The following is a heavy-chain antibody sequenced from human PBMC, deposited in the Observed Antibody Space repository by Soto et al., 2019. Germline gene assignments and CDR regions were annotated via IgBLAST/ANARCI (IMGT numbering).Heavy chain of an antibody. CDR3: ARRGSGSYYDY. V-gene: IGHV3-23*01. D-gene: IGHD1-26*01. CDR1: GFTFSSYA. Sequence: EVQLLESGGGLVQPGGSLRLSCAASGFTFSSYAMRWVRQAPGKGLEWVSAISGSGGSTYYADSVKGRFTISRDNSKNRLELQMNSLRAEDTAVYYCARRGSGSYYDYWGQGTLVTVSS. CDR2: ISGSGGST. J-gene: IGHJ4*02.